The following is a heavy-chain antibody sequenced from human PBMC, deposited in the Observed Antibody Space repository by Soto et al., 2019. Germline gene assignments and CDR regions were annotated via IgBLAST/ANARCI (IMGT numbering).Heavy chain of an antibody. D-gene: IGHD2-2*01. CDR3: ASETRVVPAAPREAEDAFDI. Sequence: SETLPLTCTVSGGYISSYYWIWIRQPPGKGLDWIGYIYYSGSTNYNPSLKSRVTISVDTSKNQFSLKLSSVTAADTAVYYFASETRVVPAAPREAEDAFDIWGQGTMVTV. V-gene: IGHV4-59*08. J-gene: IGHJ3*02. CDR2: IYYSGST. CDR1: GGYISSYY.